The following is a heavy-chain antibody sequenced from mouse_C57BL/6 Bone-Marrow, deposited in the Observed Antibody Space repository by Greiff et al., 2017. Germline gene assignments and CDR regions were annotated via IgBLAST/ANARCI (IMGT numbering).Heavy chain of an antibody. V-gene: IGHV1-63*01. Sequence: QVQLQQSGAELVRPGTSVKMSCKASGYTFTNYWMGWAKQRPGHGLEWIGDIYPGGGCTNYNEKFKGKATLTADKSSSTAYMQFSSLTSEDPAISYCARYSYVSSYAMRYCGQGTAVLVSS. CDR2: IYPGGGCT. J-gene: IGHJ4*01. CDR1: GYTFTNYW. CDR3: ARYSYVSSYAMRY. D-gene: IGHD1-1*01.